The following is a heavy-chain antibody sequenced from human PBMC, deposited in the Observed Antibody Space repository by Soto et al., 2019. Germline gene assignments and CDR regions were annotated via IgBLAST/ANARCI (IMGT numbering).Heavy chain of an antibody. CDR1: GYTFATYG. J-gene: IGHJ4*02. D-gene: IGHD3-22*01. Sequence: ASVKVSCKASGYTFATYGINWVRQAPGQGLEWMGWISAYNGNTNYAQKLQGRVTMTIDTSTSTAYMELRSLRSDDTAVYYCARRPPYYYDSRVYFLDYWGQGTLVTVSS. CDR2: ISAYNGNT. V-gene: IGHV1-18*04. CDR3: ARRPPYYYDSRVYFLDY.